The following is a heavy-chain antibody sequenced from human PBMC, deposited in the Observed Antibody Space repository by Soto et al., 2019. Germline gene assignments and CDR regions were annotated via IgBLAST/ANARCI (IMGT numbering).Heavy chain of an antibody. CDR1: GYSFTTYG. CDR3: ARLGPAPYYYYGMDV. CDR2: ISGYNGNT. V-gene: IGHV1-18*01. Sequence: QVQLVQSRGEVKKPGASVKVSCKTSGYSFTTYGISWVRQAPGQGLEWMGWISGYNGNTNYAQKLQGRVTMTTDTSTSPAYLALRSLRSADTAVYYCARLGPAPYYYYGMDVWGQGSTVTVSS. J-gene: IGHJ6*01.